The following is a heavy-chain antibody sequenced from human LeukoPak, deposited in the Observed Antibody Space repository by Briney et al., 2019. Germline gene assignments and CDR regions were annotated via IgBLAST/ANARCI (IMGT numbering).Heavy chain of an antibody. Sequence: PSETLSLTCSVSGGSISRYYWNWIRQPAGKALDWIGRMDTRGSTNYNPAPKRRVTMSVDTSKSQFSLKVSSGTAADTAVYYCVGSTWDNVFDPSGHGTLVTVSS. V-gene: IGHV4-4*07. D-gene: IGHD1/OR15-1a*01. CDR2: MDTRGST. CDR1: GGSISRYY. J-gene: IGHJ5*02. CDR3: VGSTWDNVFDP.